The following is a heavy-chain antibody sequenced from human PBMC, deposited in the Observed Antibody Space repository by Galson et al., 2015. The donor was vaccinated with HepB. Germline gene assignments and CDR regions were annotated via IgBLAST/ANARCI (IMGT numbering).Heavy chain of an antibody. CDR3: ARDFEEEDTIFGVVIMHEYYFDY. CDR2: IKQDGSEK. J-gene: IGHJ4*02. Sequence: SLRLSCAASGFTFSRYWMNWVRQAPGKGLEWVANIKQDGSEKYYVDSVKGRFTTSRDNSNNSLYLQMNSLRAEDTAVYYCARDFEEEDTIFGVVIMHEYYFDYWGQGTLVTVSS. D-gene: IGHD3-3*01. V-gene: IGHV3-7*03. CDR1: GFTFSRYW.